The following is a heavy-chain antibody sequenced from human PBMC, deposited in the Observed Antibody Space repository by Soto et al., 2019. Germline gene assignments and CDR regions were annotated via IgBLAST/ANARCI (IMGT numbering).Heavy chain of an antibody. CDR3: AKAESVLRAYQLLSPVDY. D-gene: IGHD2-2*01. CDR1: GFTFDDYA. J-gene: IGHJ4*02. V-gene: IGHV3-9*01. Sequence: EVQLVESGGGLVQPGRSLRLSCAASGFTFDDYAMHWVRQAPGKGLEWVSGISWNSGSTGYADSVKGRFTISRDNAKNSMYLQMNRLRVEATALYYCAKAESVLRAYQLLSPVDYWGQGTLVTVSS. CDR2: ISWNSGST.